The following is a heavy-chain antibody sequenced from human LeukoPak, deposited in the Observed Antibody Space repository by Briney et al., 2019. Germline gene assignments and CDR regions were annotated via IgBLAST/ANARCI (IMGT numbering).Heavy chain of an antibody. Sequence: GGSLRLSCVASGFSFATFGMHWIRQTPSKGLEWAAFIRFDGSNKYYRGSVRGRFTISRDNAKNSLYLQMNSLRAEDTAVYYCAELGITMIGGVWGKGTTVTISS. J-gene: IGHJ6*04. V-gene: IGHV3-30*02. CDR3: AELGITMIGGV. CDR2: IRFDGSNK. D-gene: IGHD3-10*02. CDR1: GFSFATFG.